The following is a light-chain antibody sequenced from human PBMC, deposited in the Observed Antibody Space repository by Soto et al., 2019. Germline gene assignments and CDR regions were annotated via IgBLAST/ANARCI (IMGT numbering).Light chain of an antibody. CDR1: QSSSSW. J-gene: IGKJ1*01. Sequence: DIQMTQSPSTLSASVGDRVTITCRASQSSSSWLAWYQQKPGKAPKLLIYDASSLESGFPSRLGGSGSGTEFTLTTSSLQPDDFAPYYCQQYKSYPCTFGQGTKVEIK. V-gene: IGKV1-5*01. CDR3: QQYKSYPCT. CDR2: DAS.